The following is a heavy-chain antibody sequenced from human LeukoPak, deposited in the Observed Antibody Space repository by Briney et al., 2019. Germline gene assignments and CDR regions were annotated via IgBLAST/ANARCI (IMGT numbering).Heavy chain of an antibody. Sequence: GSLRLSCAASGFTFSNYAMSWVRQAPGKGLEWIGYIYYSGRTNYNPSLKSRVTISVDTSKNQFSLKLSSVTAADTAVYYCARDGVLGGLFVWDYWGQGTLVTVSS. D-gene: IGHD3-16*01. J-gene: IGHJ4*02. CDR3: ARDGVLGGLFVWDY. V-gene: IGHV4-59*01. CDR1: GFTFSNYA. CDR2: IYYSGRT.